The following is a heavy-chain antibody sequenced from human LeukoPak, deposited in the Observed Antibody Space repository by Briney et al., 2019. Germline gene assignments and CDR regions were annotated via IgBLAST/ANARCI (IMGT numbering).Heavy chain of an antibody. V-gene: IGHV3-30*04. J-gene: IGHJ6*02. CDR1: GFTFSSHA. CDR2: ILYDGSNQ. CDR3: AKVRSPLYYYYAMDV. Sequence: PGRSLRLSCAASGFTFSSHAMHWVRQAPGKGLEWVAVILYDGSNQYYADSVKGRFTISRDNSKNTVDLQMNSLRGEDTAVYYCAKVRSPLYYYYAMDVWGQGTTVTVSS.